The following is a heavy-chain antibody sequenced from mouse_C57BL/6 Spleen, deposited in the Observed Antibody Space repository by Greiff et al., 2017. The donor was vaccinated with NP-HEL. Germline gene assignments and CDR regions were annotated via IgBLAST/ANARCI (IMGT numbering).Heavy chain of an antibody. CDR1: GYTFPSYW. Sequence: VQLQQPGAELVKPGASVQMSCKASGYTFPSYWITWVKQRPGQGLEWIGDIYPGSGSTNYNEKFKSKATLTVDKSSSTAYMQLSSLTSEDSAVYYCARPLYDYDQDWFAYWGQGTLVTVSA. J-gene: IGHJ3*01. V-gene: IGHV1-55*01. CDR2: IYPGSGST. CDR3: ARPLYDYDQDWFAY. D-gene: IGHD2-4*01.